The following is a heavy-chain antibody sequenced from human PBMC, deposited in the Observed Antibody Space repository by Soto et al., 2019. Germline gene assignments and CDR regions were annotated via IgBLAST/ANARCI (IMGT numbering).Heavy chain of an antibody. J-gene: IGHJ5*02. CDR1: GGSISSGGYY. Sequence: QVQLQESGPGLVKPSQTLSLTCTVSGGSISSGGYYWSWIRQHPGKGLEWIGYIYNSGSTYYNPSLQRXXTLSADTSKNQFSLKLSSVTAADTAVYYCARDPAPWGQGTLVTVSS. CDR2: IYNSGST. CDR3: ARDPAP. V-gene: IGHV4-31*03.